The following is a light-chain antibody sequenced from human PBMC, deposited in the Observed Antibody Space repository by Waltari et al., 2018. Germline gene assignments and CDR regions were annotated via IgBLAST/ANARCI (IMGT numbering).Light chain of an antibody. J-gene: IGKJ2*01. CDR2: AAS. Sequence: GDRVTVTCRASQGINKELSWYQQKPGKAPTLLIYAASTLQTGVSSRFSGSGSGTDFTLTISRLQPEDVATYYCQQDFATPYTFGQGTTVEIK. CDR3: QQDFATPYT. CDR1: QGINKE. V-gene: IGKV1-6*01.